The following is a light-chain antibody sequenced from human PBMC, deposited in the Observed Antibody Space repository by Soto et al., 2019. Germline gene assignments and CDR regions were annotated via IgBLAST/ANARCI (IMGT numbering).Light chain of an antibody. Sequence: QSALTQPRSVSGSPGQSVTISCTGTSSDVGRYNYVSWYQQHPGKAPKLMIYDVDKRPSGVPDRFSGSKSGDTASLTISGLQAEDEADYYCCSYAGTYSVIFGGGTKLTVL. V-gene: IGLV2-11*01. CDR3: CSYAGTYSVI. CDR2: DVD. J-gene: IGLJ2*01. CDR1: SSDVGRYNY.